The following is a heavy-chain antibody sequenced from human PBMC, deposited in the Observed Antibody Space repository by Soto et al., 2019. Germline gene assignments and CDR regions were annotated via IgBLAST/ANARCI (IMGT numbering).Heavy chain of an antibody. CDR2: IDQTGRT. CDR1: GESFSDYF. D-gene: IGHD3-10*01. CDR3: ARGVGSGLDYGLDV. J-gene: IGHJ6*02. Sequence: QVQLQQWGAGLLKPSETLSLTCAVSGESFSDYFWSWIRQPPGKGLEWIGEIDQTGRTNYNPSLKSRFIMSVDTSKNQFSLNLSSVTAADTAMYYCARGVGSGLDYGLDVWGQGTTVTVS. V-gene: IGHV4-34*01.